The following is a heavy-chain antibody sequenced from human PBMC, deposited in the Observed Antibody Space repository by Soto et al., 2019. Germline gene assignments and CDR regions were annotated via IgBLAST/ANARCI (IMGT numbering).Heavy chain of an antibody. J-gene: IGHJ4*02. V-gene: IGHV3-53*02. D-gene: IGHD4-17*01. CDR1: GFTVSNNY. CDR2: IYSGGTT. Sequence: EVQLVETGGGLIQPGGSLRLSCAASGFTVSNNYMSWVRQAPGKGLARVSIIYSGGTTYYADSVRGRFTISRDHSKNTLYLQMNSLRADYTAVYFCARNQPVTTLGYWGQGTLVTVSS. CDR3: ARNQPVTTLGY.